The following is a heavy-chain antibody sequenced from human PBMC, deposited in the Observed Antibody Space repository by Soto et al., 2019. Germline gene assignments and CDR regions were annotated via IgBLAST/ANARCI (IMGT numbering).Heavy chain of an antibody. J-gene: IGHJ4*02. CDR2: IYYSGST. CDR3: ASQRIDVPAFFDY. V-gene: IGHV4-59*01. Sequence: SETLSLTCTVSGGSISSYYWSWIRQPPEKGLEWIGYIYYSGSTNYNPSLKSRVTISVDTSRNQFSLKLSSVTAADTAVYYCASQRIDVPAFFDYWSQGTLVTVS. CDR1: GGSISSYY.